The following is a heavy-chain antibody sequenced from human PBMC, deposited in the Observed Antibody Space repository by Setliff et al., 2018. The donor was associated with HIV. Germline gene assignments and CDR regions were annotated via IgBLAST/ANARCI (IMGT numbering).Heavy chain of an antibody. D-gene: IGHD2-2*01. CDR3: ARARGRAQLSYYFDY. CDR1: SGSISVYY. Sequence: PSETLSLTCSVPSGSISVYYWSWVRQPPGRGLEWIGYVSYSGSTRYNPTLNSRVTMSVDTSRDQFSLKLSSVTAADTAVYYCARARGRAQLSYYFDYWGQGRLVTVSS. CDR2: VSYSGST. V-gene: IGHV4-59*01. J-gene: IGHJ4*02.